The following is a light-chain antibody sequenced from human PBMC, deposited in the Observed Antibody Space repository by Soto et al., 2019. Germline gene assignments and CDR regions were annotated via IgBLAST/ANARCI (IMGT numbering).Light chain of an antibody. Sequence: EIVVTQSPATLSVSAGERATLSCRASQTVSSYLAWYQQKPGQAPRLLIYDASNRATGIPARFSGSGSGTDFTLTISSLEPEDFAVYYCQQRSNWPSTWTFGQGTKVDIK. CDR1: QTVSSY. J-gene: IGKJ1*01. CDR2: DAS. CDR3: QQRSNWPSTWT. V-gene: IGKV3-11*01.